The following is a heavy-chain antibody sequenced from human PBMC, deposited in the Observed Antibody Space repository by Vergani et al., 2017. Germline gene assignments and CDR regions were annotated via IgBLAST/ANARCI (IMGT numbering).Heavy chain of an antibody. CDR2: ISWNSNSI. D-gene: IGHD5-12*01. J-gene: IGHJ6*03. Sequence: EVQLEESGGGLVLPGRSLRLSCVASGFTSAGYAMHWVRQAPGKGLEWVSGISWNSNSIGYADSVKGRFTISRDNAKNSLYLQMNSLRAEDTAVYYCARENGVATRGYYMDVWGKGTTVTVSS. V-gene: IGHV3-9*02. CDR1: GFTSAGYA. CDR3: ARENGVATRGYYMDV.